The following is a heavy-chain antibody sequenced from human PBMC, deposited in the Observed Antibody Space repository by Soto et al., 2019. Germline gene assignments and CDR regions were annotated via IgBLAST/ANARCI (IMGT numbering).Heavy chain of an antibody. J-gene: IGHJ6*03. CDR3: ARCLTSNYYYYMDV. V-gene: IGHV4-59*04. Sequence: SETLSLTCTVSGGSISSYYWSWIRQPPGKGLEWIGYIYYSGSTYYNPSPKSRVTISVDTSKNQFSLKLSSVTAADTAVYYCARCLTSNYYYYMDVWGKGTTVTVSS. CDR2: IYYSGST. D-gene: IGHD2-2*01. CDR1: GGSISSYY.